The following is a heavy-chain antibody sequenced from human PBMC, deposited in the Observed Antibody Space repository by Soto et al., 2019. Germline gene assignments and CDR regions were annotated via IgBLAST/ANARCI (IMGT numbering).Heavy chain of an antibody. V-gene: IGHV4-34*01. J-gene: IGHJ6*01. D-gene: IGHD3-10*01. CDR2: INHSGST. CDR3: ERGPAHTRITMVPGVIRFPLRCGMDL. CDR1: GGCFSGYY. Sequence: PSDTLSLTCAVYGGCFSGYYWSWIRQPPGRGLEWIGEINHSGSTNYNPSLKSRVTISVDTSKNQFSLKLSSVTAADTDVYYCERGPAHTRITMVPGVIRFPLRCGMDLWGQGTKVT.